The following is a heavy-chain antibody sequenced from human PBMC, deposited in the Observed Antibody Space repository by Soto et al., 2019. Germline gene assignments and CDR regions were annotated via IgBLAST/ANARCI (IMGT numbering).Heavy chain of an antibody. CDR2: IKQDGSEK. Sequence: GGSLRLSCAASGFTFSDHWMSWVRQAPGKGLEFVANIKQDGSEKFHVDSVKGRFTISRDNANNALYLQMSSLRAEDTAVYYCTRGYCSGGSCYYEYYFDYWGQGTLVTVSS. CDR1: GFTFSDHW. V-gene: IGHV3-7*03. CDR3: TRGYCSGGSCYYEYYFDY. J-gene: IGHJ4*02. D-gene: IGHD2-15*01.